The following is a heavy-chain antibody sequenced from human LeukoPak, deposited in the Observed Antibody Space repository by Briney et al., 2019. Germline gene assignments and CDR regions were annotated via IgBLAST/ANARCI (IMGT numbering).Heavy chain of an antibody. D-gene: IGHD2-15*01. V-gene: IGHV4-30-2*01. CDR2: VYHSGST. CDR3: ARRGIVVDNWFDP. Sequence: PSETLSLTCAVSGGSISSGGYSWSWIRQPPGKGLEWIGYVYHSGSTYYNPSLKSRVTISVDRSKNQFSLKLSSVTAADTAVYYCARRGIVVDNWFDPWGQGTLVTVSS. CDR1: GGSISSGGYS. J-gene: IGHJ5*02.